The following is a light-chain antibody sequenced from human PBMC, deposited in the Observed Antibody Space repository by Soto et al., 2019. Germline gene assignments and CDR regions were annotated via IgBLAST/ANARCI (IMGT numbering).Light chain of an antibody. J-gene: IGLJ3*02. CDR3: YSYAGRNIWV. CDR2: GVT. CDR1: DSDIGAYNF. Sequence: QSVLAQPPSASGSPGQSVTISCTGSDSDIGAYNFVSWYQQHPGKAPKLMIFGVTERPSGVPDRFSGSKSGNTASLTVSGLQADDEAVYYCYSYAGRNIWVFGGGTKLNVL. V-gene: IGLV2-8*01.